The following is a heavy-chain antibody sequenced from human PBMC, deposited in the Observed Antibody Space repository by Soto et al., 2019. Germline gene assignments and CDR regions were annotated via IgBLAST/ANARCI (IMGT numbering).Heavy chain of an antibody. V-gene: IGHV3-53*04. Sequence: EVQLVESGGGLVQPGGSLRLSCAASGFTVSSNYMSWVRQAPGKGLEWVSVIYSGGSTYYADSVKGRFTISRHNSKNTLYLQMNSLRAEDTAVYYCASPGGAYVWFGELFWVYWGQGTLVTVSS. D-gene: IGHD3-10*01. CDR3: ASPGGAYVWFGELFWVY. CDR1: GFTVSSNY. CDR2: IYSGGST. J-gene: IGHJ4*02.